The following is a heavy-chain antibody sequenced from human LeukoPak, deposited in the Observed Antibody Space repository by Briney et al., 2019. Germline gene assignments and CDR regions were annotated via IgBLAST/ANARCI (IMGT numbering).Heavy chain of an antibody. CDR2: IYYSGST. J-gene: IGHJ6*02. Sequence: SETLSLTCTVSGGSISSYYWSWIRQPPGKGLEWIGYIYYSGSTNYNPSLKSRVTMSVDTSKNQFSLKLSSVTAADTAVYYCARDGGGSLYGMDVWGQGTTVTVSS. V-gene: IGHV4-59*12. CDR1: GGSISSYY. D-gene: IGHD2-15*01. CDR3: ARDGGGSLYGMDV.